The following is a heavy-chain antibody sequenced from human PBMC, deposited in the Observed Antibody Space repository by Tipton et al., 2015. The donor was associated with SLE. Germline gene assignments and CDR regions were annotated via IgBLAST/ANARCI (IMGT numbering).Heavy chain of an antibody. J-gene: IGHJ6*03. CDR1: GYTFTSYD. V-gene: IGHV1-8*01. D-gene: IGHD2-2*02. Sequence: QSGPEVKKPGASVKVSCKASGYTFTSYDINWVRQATGQGLEWMGWMNPNSGNTGYAQKFQGRVTMTRNTSISTAYMELSSLRSEDTAVYYCARANPHIVVVPAAIKHYYYMDVWGKGTTVTVSS. CDR2: MNPNSGNT. CDR3: ARANPHIVVVPAAIKHYYYMDV.